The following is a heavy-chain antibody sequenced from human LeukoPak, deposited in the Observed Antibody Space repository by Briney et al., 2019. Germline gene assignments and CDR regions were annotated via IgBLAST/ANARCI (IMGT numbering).Heavy chain of an antibody. J-gene: IGHJ4*02. CDR3: ARDPIGDSSSSY. CDR2: IYHSGST. Sequence: PSETLSPTCTVSGGSISSGGYYWSWIRQPPGKGLEWIGYIYHSGSTYYNPSLKSRVTISVDRSKNQFSLKLSSVTAADTAVYYCARDPIGDSSSSYWGQGTLVTVSS. CDR1: GGSISSGGYY. V-gene: IGHV4-30-2*01. D-gene: IGHD6-6*01.